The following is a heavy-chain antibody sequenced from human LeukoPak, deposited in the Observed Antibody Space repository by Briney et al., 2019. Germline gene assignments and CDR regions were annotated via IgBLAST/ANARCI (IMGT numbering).Heavy chain of an antibody. J-gene: IGHJ3*02. D-gene: IGHD3-10*01. CDR3: ARGFGSGSYYNEDAFDI. CDR2: MNPNSGNT. Sequence: ASVKVSCKASGYTFTSYDINWVRQATGQGLEWMGWMNPNSGNTGYAQKFQGRVTMTRNTSISTAYMELSSLRSEDTAVYYCARGFGSGSYYNEDAFDIWGQGTMVTVSS. V-gene: IGHV1-8*01. CDR1: GYTFTSYD.